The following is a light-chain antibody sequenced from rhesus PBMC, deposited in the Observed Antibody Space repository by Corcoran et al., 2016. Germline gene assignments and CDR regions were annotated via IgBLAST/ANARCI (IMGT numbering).Light chain of an antibody. CDR2: EVS. V-gene: IGLV2-32*02. CDR3: SSYAGSNTDV. Sequence: QAALTQPRSVSGSPGQSVTISFTGTSSDIGGYNYVSWYQQHPGTAPKLMIYEVSKRPSGVSDRCSGSKSGNTASLTISGLQAEDEADYYCSSYAGSNTDVFGSGTKLTVL. J-gene: IGLJ6*01. CDR1: SSDIGGYNY.